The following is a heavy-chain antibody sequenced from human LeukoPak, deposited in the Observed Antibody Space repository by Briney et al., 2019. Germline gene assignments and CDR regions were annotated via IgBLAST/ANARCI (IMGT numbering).Heavy chain of an antibody. CDR3: ARGHDFWSARNNDYYYGMDV. Sequence: GASVKVSCKASGYTFTSYDINWVRQATGQGLEWMGWMNPNSGNTGYAQKFQGRGTMTRNTSISTAYMELSSLRSEDTAVYYCARGHDFWSARNNDYYYGMDVWGQGTTVTVSS. V-gene: IGHV1-8*01. CDR1: GYTFTSYD. CDR2: MNPNSGNT. D-gene: IGHD3-3*01. J-gene: IGHJ6*02.